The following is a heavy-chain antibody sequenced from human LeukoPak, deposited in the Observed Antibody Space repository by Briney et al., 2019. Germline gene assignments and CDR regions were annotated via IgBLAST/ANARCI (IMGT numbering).Heavy chain of an antibody. Sequence: SGTLSLTCAVSGGSISSSNWWSWVRPPPGKGLEWIGEIYHSGSTNYNPSLKSRVTISVDKSKNQFSLKLSSVTAADTAVYYCARGIRYFDWLLDYWGQGTLVTVSS. CDR1: GGSISSSNW. J-gene: IGHJ4*02. CDR2: IYHSGST. V-gene: IGHV4-4*02. CDR3: ARGIRYFDWLLDY. D-gene: IGHD3-9*01.